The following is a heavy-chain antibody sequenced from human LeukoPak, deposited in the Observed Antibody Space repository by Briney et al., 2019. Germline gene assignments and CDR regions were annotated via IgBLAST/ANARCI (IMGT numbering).Heavy chain of an antibody. D-gene: IGHD1-7*01. CDR2: IYTSGST. V-gene: IGHV4-4*07. CDR3: ARSRPRWITGTTGYFDY. CDR1: GGSISSYY. Sequence: EPSETLSLTCTVSGGSISSYYWSWIRQPAGKGLEWIGRIYTSGSTNYNPSLKSRVTISVDTSKNQFSLKLSSVTAADTAVYYCARSRPRWITGTTGYFDYWGQGTLVTVSS. J-gene: IGHJ4*02.